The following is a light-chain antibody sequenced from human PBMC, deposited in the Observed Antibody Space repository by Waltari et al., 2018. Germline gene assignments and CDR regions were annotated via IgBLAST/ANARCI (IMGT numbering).Light chain of an antibody. CDR1: QSVSRT. J-gene: IGKJ1*01. CDR3: QKYGTRPAT. CDR2: DAS. Sequence: EIVLTQSPGTLPLSPGAIATLSCRASQSVSRTLAWYQQKPGQAPRLLIYDASIRATGIPDRFSGSGSGTDFSLTISRLEPEDFAVYYCQKYGTRPATFGQGTKVEIK. V-gene: IGKV3-20*01.